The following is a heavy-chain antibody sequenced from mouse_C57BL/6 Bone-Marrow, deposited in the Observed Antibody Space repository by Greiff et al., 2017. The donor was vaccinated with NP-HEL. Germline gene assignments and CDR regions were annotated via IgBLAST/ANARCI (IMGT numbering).Heavy chain of an antibody. CDR1: GYTFTSYG. V-gene: IGHV1-81*01. D-gene: IGHD1-1*01. CDR3: ARGLGYGSSYSFDY. Sequence: VQLQQSGAELARPGASVKLSCKASGYTFTSYGISWVKQRTGQGLEWIGEIYPRSGNTYYNEKFKGKATLTADKSSSTAYMELRSLTSEDSAVYFCARGLGYGSSYSFDYWGQGTTLTVSS. J-gene: IGHJ2*01. CDR2: IYPRSGNT.